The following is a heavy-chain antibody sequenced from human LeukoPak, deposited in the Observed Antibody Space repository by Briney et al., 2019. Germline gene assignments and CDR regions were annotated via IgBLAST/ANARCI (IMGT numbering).Heavy chain of an antibody. CDR2: IYYSGST. D-gene: IGHD3-3*01. J-gene: IGHJ3*02. Sequence: PSETLSLTCTVSGGSISSYYWSWIRQPPGKGLEWIGYIYYSGSTNYNPSLKSRVTISVDTSKNQFSLKLSSVTAADTAVYYCARVRSGPLFFDIWGQGTMVTVSS. V-gene: IGHV4-59*01. CDR1: GGSISSYY. CDR3: ARVRSGPLFFDI.